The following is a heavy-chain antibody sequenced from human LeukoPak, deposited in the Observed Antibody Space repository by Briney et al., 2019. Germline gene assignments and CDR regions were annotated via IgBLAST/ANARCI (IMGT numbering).Heavy chain of an antibody. CDR3: ARDPPGETLDY. CDR2: ISSSGSTI. D-gene: IGHD3-16*01. CDR1: GFTFSSYE. V-gene: IGHV3-48*03. J-gene: IGHJ4*02. Sequence: GGSLRLSCAASGFTFSSYEMNWVRQAPGKGLEWVSYISSSGSTIYYADSVKGRFTISRDNAKNSLYMQMNSVRAEDTAVYYCARDPPGETLDYWGQGTLVTVSS.